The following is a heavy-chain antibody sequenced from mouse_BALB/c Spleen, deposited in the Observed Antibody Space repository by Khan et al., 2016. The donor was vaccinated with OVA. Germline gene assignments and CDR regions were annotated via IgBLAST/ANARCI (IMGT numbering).Heavy chain of an antibody. J-gene: IGHJ1*01. V-gene: IGHV9-4*02. D-gene: IGHD1-3*01. CDR1: GYTFTTFG. CDR2: INTHSGVP. Sequence: QIQLVQSGPELKKPGETVRISCKASGYTFTTFGMKWVQQMPGKGLKWIGWINTHSGVPKYADDFKGRFAFSLETSASTAYLQINNLKNEDTATYFCARSYKYYWYIDVWGAGTTVTVSS. CDR3: ARSYKYYWYIDV.